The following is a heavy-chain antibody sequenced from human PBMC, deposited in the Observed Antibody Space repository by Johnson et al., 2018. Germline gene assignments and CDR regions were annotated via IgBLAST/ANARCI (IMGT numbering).Heavy chain of an antibody. Sequence: QVQLREAGPGLVKPSETLSLTCTVSGGSISSYYWSWIRQPPGKGLEWIGYIYYSGSTHYNPSLKSRVTISVDTSKNQFSLKLSSVTAADTAVYYCARVGGMYQLLWYYYGMDVWGQGTTVTVSS. CDR2: IYYSGST. D-gene: IGHD2-2*01. V-gene: IGHV4-59*01. J-gene: IGHJ6*02. CDR3: ARVGGMYQLLWYYYGMDV. CDR1: GGSISSYY.